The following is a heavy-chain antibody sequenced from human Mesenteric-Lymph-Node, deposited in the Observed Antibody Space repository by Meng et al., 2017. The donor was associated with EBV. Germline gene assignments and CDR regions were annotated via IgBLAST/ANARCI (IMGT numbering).Heavy chain of an antibody. D-gene: IGHD5-24*01. J-gene: IGHJ4*02. V-gene: IGHV1-69*01. CDR2: IIPLFGPP. CDR3: ARDRDAYNYYFDY. Sequence: VQRVQSVAQVNNPGSSVKVSCMTSVYTFSTYAYTWVRQAPGQWPEWMGGIIPLFGPPNYAQKFQGRVTIIADESTNTAYMELSSLRSEDTAVYYCARDRDAYNYYFDYWGQGTLVTVSS. CDR1: VYTFSTYA.